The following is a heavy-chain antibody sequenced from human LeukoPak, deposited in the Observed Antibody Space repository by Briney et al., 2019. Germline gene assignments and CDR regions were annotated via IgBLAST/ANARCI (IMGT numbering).Heavy chain of an antibody. V-gene: IGHV3-23*01. D-gene: IGHD3-10*01. CDR3: ARDTWFGEPTPFDS. CDR2: ISGGSGDTT. Sequence: QAGGSLRLSCAASGFTFSSYAMSWVRQAPGKGLEWASGISGGSGDTTYYADSVKGRFTSSRDNSMNTVSLQMNSLRAEDTAVYYCARDTWFGEPTPFDSWGQGVLVTVSS. CDR1: GFTFSSYA. J-gene: IGHJ4*02.